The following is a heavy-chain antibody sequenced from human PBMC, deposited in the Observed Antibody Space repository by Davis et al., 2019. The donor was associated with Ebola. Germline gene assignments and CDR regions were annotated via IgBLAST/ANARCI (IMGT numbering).Heavy chain of an antibody. J-gene: IGHJ4*02. Sequence: PGGSLRLSCAASGFTFNSYSMNWVRQAPGKGLEWVANIKPDGTFRDYLAAVRGRFTISRDNAQNSLDLQMNTLRAEDTAVYFCAKHGTPTAIGGQGTLVTVSS. V-gene: IGHV3-7*03. CDR1: GFTFNSYS. CDR3: AKHGTPTAI. D-gene: IGHD2-2*01. CDR2: IKPDGTFR.